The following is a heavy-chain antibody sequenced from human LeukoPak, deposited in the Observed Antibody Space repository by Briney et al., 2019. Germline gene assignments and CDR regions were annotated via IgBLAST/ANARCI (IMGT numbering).Heavy chain of an antibody. CDR2: IYSGGST. Sequence: GGSLRLSCAASGFTVSNDHMSWVRQAPGKGLEWVSLIYSGGSTYYADSVKGRFTISRDTSKNTLFLQMNSLRAEDAAVYYCARGASTGPVIFDYWGQGTLVTVSS. V-gene: IGHV3-66*01. CDR1: GFTVSNDH. D-gene: IGHD1-26*01. J-gene: IGHJ4*02. CDR3: ARGASTGPVIFDY.